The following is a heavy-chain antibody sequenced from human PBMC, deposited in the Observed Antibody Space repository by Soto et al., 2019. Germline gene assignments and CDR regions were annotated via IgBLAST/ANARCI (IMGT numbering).Heavy chain of an antibody. CDR2: IYYSGST. J-gene: IGHJ6*02. CDR1: GGSISSYY. Sequence: SETLSLTCTVSGGSISSYYWSWIRQPPGKGLEWIGYIYYSGSTNYNPTLKSRVTISVDTSKNQFSLKLSSVTAADTAVYYCARDPGGLDIVATDYYYGMDVWGQGTTVTVSS. D-gene: IGHD5-12*01. V-gene: IGHV4-59*01. CDR3: ARDPGGLDIVATDYYYGMDV.